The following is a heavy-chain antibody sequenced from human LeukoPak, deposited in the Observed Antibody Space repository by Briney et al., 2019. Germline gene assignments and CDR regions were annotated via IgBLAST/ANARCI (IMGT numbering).Heavy chain of an antibody. CDR1: GFTFSSYE. V-gene: IGHV3-48*03. Sequence: GGSLILSCAASGFTFSSYEMNWVRQAPGKGLEWVSYISSSGSTIYYADSVKGRFTISRDNAKNSLYLQMNSLRAEDTAVYYCARELGGGYFDYWGQGTLVTVSS. CDR2: ISSSGSTI. CDR3: ARELGGGYFDY. D-gene: IGHD3-16*01. J-gene: IGHJ4*02.